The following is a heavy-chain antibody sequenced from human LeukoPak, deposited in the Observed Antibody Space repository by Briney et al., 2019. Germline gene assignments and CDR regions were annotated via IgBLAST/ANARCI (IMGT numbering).Heavy chain of an antibody. CDR3: AKDPAPRVGYYDSSGYFEY. D-gene: IGHD3-22*01. Sequence: GGSLRPSCAASGVTFSSYAMSWVRQAPGKGLEWVSAISASGGSTYYADSVKGRFTISRDNSKNTLYLQMNSLRAEDTAVYSCAKDPAPRVGYYDSSGYFEYWGQGTLVTVSS. V-gene: IGHV3-23*01. CDR1: GVTFSSYA. J-gene: IGHJ4*02. CDR2: ISASGGST.